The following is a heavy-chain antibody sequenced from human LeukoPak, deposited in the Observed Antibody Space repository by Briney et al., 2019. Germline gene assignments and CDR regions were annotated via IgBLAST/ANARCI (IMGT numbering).Heavy chain of an antibody. CDR2: ITSSSIYI. V-gene: IGHV3-21*06. CDR1: GFTLSSYS. CDR3: ARPRGSGGWYGDGFDI. J-gene: IGHJ3*02. Sequence: NPGGSLRLSCAASGFTLSSYSMNWVRQAPGKGLEWVSSITSSSIYIYYADSVKGRFTVSRDNARNSLYLQMNSLRAEDTAVYYCARPRGSGGWYGDGFDIWGQGTMVTVSP. D-gene: IGHD6-19*01.